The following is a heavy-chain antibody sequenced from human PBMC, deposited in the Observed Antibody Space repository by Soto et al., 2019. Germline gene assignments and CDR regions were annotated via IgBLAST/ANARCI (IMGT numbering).Heavy chain of an antibody. D-gene: IGHD6-19*01. CDR2: ISGSGGST. V-gene: IGHV3-23*01. Sequence: EVQLLESGGCLVQPGGSLRLSCAASGFTFSSYAMSWVRQAPGKGLEWVSAISGSGGSTYYADSVKGRFTISRDNSKNTLYLQMNNLRAEDTAVYYCAKGPSSGWYRVNWFDPWGQGTLVTVSS. CDR3: AKGPSSGWYRVNWFDP. J-gene: IGHJ5*02. CDR1: GFTFSSYA.